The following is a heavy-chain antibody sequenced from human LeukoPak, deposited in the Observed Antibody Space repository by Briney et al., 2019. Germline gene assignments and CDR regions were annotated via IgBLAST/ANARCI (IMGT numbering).Heavy chain of an antibody. CDR3: AREPLYYYDSSGSFDY. D-gene: IGHD3-22*01. J-gene: IGHJ4*02. CDR1: GFTFSSYE. V-gene: IGHV3-48*03. Sequence: GGSLRLSCAASGFTFSSYEMHWVRQAPGKGLEWVSYISSSGSTIYYADSVKGRFTISRDNAKNSLYLQMNSLRAEDTAVYYCAREPLYYYDSSGSFDYWGQGTLVTVSS. CDR2: ISSSGSTI.